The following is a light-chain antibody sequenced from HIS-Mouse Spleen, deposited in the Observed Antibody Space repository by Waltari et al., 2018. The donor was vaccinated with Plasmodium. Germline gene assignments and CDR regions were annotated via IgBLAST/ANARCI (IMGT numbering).Light chain of an antibody. J-gene: IGLJ3*02. V-gene: IGLV3-10*01. CDR1: ALPTKY. CDR2: EDS. Sequence: SYELTQPPSVSVSPGQTARITCSGDALPTKYAYWYQQTSGQAPVLVIYEDSKRPSGIPEGFSGSSSGTMATLTISGAQVEDEADYYCYSTDSSGNHRVFGGGTKLTVL. CDR3: YSTDSSGNHRV.